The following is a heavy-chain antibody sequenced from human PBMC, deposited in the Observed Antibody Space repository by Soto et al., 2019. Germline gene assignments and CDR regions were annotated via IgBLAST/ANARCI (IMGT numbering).Heavy chain of an antibody. CDR3: GGSSTRENFDY. D-gene: IGHD6-6*01. Sequence: QLQLQESGPGLVKPSETLSLTCTVSGGSISSSSYYWGWIRQPPGKGLEWIGSIYYSGSTYYNPSLKSRVTIAVDTSKNQFSLKLSSVTAADTAVYYCGGSSTRENFDYWGQGTLVTVSS. CDR1: GGSISSSSYY. CDR2: IYYSGST. V-gene: IGHV4-39*01. J-gene: IGHJ4*02.